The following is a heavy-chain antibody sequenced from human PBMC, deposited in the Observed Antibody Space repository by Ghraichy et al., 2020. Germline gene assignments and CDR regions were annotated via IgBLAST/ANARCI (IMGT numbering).Heavy chain of an antibody. CDR2: INTAGNGV. J-gene: IGHJ4*02. D-gene: IGHD3-10*01. CDR3: TGGPATLRGGHGTH. Sequence: GGSLRLSCVASGITLDSYSMTWVRQAPGKGLEWVAFINTAGNGVSYADSVRGRFTVSRDNAENSVFLEMNSLRPGDTAVYYCTGGPATLRGGHGTHWGQGTLVTVSS. CDR1: GITLDSYS. V-gene: IGHV3-48*01.